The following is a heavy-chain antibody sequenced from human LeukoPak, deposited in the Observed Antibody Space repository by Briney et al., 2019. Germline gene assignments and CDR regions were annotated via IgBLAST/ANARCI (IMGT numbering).Heavy chain of an antibody. J-gene: IGHJ4*02. D-gene: IGHD1-26*01. V-gene: IGHV3-72*01. CDR2: IRNKANSYTT. CDR3: VLSITGSCFDY. Sequence: HAGGSLRLSCAASGFSFSDRYMDWVRQAPRKGLEWVGRIRNKANSYTTEYAASVKGRFTVSRDDSKNSLYLQMNSLKAEDTAVYYCVLSITGSCFDYWGLGTLVTVSS. CDR1: GFSFSDRY.